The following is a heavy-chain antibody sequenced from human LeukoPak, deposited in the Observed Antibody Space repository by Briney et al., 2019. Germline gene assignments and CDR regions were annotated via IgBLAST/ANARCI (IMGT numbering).Heavy chain of an antibody. CDR1: GFTFRNNW. CDR2: IKEDGSAQ. CDR3: AKGGISMIVVVTHDAFDI. V-gene: IGHV3-7*03. J-gene: IGHJ3*02. D-gene: IGHD3-22*01. Sequence: GGSLRLSCAASGFTFRNNWMTWVRQAPGKGLEWVAHIKEDGSAQNYIDSVKGRFTISRDNSKNTLYLQMNSLRAEDTAVYYCAKGGISMIVVVTHDAFDIWGQGTMVTVSS.